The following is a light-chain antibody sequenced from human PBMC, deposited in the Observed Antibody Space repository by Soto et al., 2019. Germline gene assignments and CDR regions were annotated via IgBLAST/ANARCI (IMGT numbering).Light chain of an antibody. J-gene: IGKJ1*01. V-gene: IGKV3-20*01. Sequence: EIVLTQSPGTLSLSPGERATLSCRASQSVSSSYLAWYQQKPGQAPRLLIYAASSRATGIPDRFSGSGSGTDFTLTISRLEPEDSAVYYCQQYGSSLPWTFGHGTKVEIK. CDR3: QQYGSSLPWT. CDR1: QSVSSSY. CDR2: AAS.